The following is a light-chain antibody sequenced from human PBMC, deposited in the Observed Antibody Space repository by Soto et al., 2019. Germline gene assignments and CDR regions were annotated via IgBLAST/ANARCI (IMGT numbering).Light chain of an antibody. J-gene: IGLJ3*02. CDR3: CSYAGSSTWV. Sequence: QSVLTQPRSVSGSPGQSVTISCTGTSNDVGGYNYVSRYQQHPGKAPKLLISDVNKRPSGVPDRFSGSKSGNTASLIISGLQAEDEADYYCCSYAGSSTWVFGGGTKLTVL. V-gene: IGLV2-11*01. CDR2: DVN. CDR1: SNDVGGYNY.